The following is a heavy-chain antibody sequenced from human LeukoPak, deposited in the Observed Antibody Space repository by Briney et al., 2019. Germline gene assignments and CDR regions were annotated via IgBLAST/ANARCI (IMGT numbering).Heavy chain of an antibody. V-gene: IGHV3-23*01. D-gene: IGHD6-19*01. CDR3: ARDPATVAAPNWFDP. CDR1: GFTFTTYA. CDR2: ISGDGYST. Sequence: GGSLRLSCAASGFTFTTYAVHWVRQAPGMGLEWVSGISGDGYSTYYADSVKGRFTISRDNAKNSLYLQMNSLRAEDTAVYYCARDPATVAAPNWFDPWGQGTLVTVSS. J-gene: IGHJ5*02.